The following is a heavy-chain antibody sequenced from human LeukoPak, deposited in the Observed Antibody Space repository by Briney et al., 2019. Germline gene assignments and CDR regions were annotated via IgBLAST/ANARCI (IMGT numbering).Heavy chain of an antibody. CDR2: INYSGST. CDR3: ARLYCSSTSCRDYYYYYYMDV. D-gene: IGHD2-2*01. Sequence: SETLSLTCTVSGGSISSSSYYWGWIRQPPGKGLEWIGSINYSGSTYYNPSLKSRVTISVDTSKNQFSLKLSSVTAADTAVYYCARLYCSSTSCRDYYYYYYMDVWGKGTTVTISS. CDR1: GGSISSSSYY. V-gene: IGHV4-39*01. J-gene: IGHJ6*03.